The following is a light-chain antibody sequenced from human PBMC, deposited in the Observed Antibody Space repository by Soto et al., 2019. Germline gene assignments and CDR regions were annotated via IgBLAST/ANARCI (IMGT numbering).Light chain of an antibody. CDR1: SSNIGSNY. Sequence: QSVLTQPPSASGTPGQRVTISGSGSSSNIGSNYVYWYQQLPGTAPKLLIYRNNQRPSGVPDRFSGSKSGTSASLAISGLRSEDEADYYCVAWDDSLSGPVFGGGTQLTVL. CDR2: RNN. J-gene: IGLJ7*01. CDR3: VAWDDSLSGPV. V-gene: IGLV1-47*01.